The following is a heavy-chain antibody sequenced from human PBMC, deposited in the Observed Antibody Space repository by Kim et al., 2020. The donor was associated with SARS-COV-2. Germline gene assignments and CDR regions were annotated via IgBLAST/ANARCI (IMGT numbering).Heavy chain of an antibody. V-gene: IGHV6-1*01. CDR2: TYYRSKWFN. CDR3: ARDRGFYVMDY. D-gene: IGHD2-8*01. Sequence: SQTLSLTCAISGDSVSSDSAAWNWLRQSPSRGLEWLGRTYYRSKWFNDYAVSVRSRITINPDTSKNQFSLQLNSVTPEDTAVYYCARDRGFYVMDYWGQGTLVTVSS. CDR1: GDSVSSDSAA. J-gene: IGHJ4*02.